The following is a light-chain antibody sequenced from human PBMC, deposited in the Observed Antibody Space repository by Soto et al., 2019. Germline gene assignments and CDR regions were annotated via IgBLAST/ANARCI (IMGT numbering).Light chain of an antibody. Sequence: DIQMTQSPSSLAASVGDRVTITCRASQGVDTYLAWYQQKPGKVPKLLVYGASTLQSGVPTRFSGSGSWTDFTLTISSLQPEDVATYYCQKYNSAPNTFGQGTKVEIK. CDR3: QKYNSAPNT. CDR1: QGVDTY. CDR2: GAS. V-gene: IGKV1-27*01. J-gene: IGKJ1*01.